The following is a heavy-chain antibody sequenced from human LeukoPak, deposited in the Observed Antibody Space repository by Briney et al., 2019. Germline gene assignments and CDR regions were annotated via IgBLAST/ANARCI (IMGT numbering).Heavy chain of an antibody. J-gene: IGHJ4*02. CDR2: INHSGST. CDR1: GGSFSGYY. CDR3: ARDGDIVVVPAARYGDY. Sequence: SETLSLTCAVYGGSFSGYYWSWIRQPPGKGLEWIGEINHSGSTNYNPSLKSRVTISVDTSKNQFSLKLSSVTAADTAVYYCARDGDIVVVPAARYGDYWGQGTLVTVSS. V-gene: IGHV4-34*01. D-gene: IGHD2-2*01.